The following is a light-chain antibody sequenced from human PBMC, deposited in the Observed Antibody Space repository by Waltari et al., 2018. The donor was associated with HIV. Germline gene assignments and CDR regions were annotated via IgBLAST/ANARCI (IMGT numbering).Light chain of an antibody. CDR2: GAS. Sequence: ERMMTQSPATLSVSQGERATLSCRASQSVSSNLAWYQQKPGQAPRLLIYGASTRATGIPARFSGSGSGTEFTLTISSLQSEDFAVYYCQQYNNWWTFGQGTKVEIK. J-gene: IGKJ1*01. CDR1: QSVSSN. CDR3: QQYNNWWT. V-gene: IGKV3-15*01.